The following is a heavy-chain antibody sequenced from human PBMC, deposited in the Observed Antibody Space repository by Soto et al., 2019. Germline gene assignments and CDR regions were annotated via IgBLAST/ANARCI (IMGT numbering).Heavy chain of an antibody. CDR1: GGSISSCY. D-gene: IGHD4-17*01. V-gene: IGHV4-4*07. CDR3: ARDRLRGHNWFDP. J-gene: IGHJ5*02. Sequence: LSLTCTVSGGSISSCYWSWIRQPAGKGLEWIGRIYTSGSTNYNPSLKSRVTMSVDTSKNQFSLKLSSVTAADTAVYYCARDRLRGHNWFDPWGQGTLVTVSS. CDR2: IYTSGST.